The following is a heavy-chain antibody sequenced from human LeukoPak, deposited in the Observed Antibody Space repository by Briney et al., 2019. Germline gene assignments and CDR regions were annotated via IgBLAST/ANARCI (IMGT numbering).Heavy chain of an antibody. V-gene: IGHV3-48*03. CDR3: ATSPYSYGSGSYYLWRY. D-gene: IGHD3-10*01. J-gene: IGHJ4*02. Sequence: GGSLRLSCAASGFTFSSYEMSWVRQAPGKGLEWVAYISSSGATTYYADSVKGRFTISRDNSKNTLYVQTNSLRGEDTAVYYCATSPYSYGSGSYYLWRYWGQGTLVTVSS. CDR2: ISSSGATT. CDR1: GFTFSSYE.